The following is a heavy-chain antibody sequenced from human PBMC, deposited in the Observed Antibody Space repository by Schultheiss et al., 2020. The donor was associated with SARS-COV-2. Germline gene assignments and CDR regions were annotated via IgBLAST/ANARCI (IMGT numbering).Heavy chain of an antibody. V-gene: IGHV4-34*01. Sequence: SETLSLTCAVYGGSFSGYYWSWIRQPPGKGLEWIGEINHSGSTNYNPSLKSRVTISVDTSKNQFSLKLSSVTAADTAVYYCAKDRVIAAAGPFDYWGQGTLVTVSS. CDR2: INHSGST. CDR1: GGSFSGYY. J-gene: IGHJ4*02. D-gene: IGHD6-13*01. CDR3: AKDRVIAAAGPFDY.